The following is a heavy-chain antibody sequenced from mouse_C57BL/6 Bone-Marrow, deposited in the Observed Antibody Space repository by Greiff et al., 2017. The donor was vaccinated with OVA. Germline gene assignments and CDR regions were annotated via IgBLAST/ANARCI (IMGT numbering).Heavy chain of an antibody. D-gene: IGHD1-1*01. J-gene: IGHJ2*01. V-gene: IGHV1-54*01. CDR3: ARRHYYGSRYFDY. CDR2: INPGSGGT. Sequence: QVQLKESGAELVRPGTSVKVSCKASGYAFTNYLIEWVKQRPGQGLEWIGVINPGSGGTNYNEKFKGKATLTADKSSSTAYMQLSSLTSEDSAVYFCARRHYYGSRYFDYWGQGTTLTVSS. CDR1: GYAFTNYL.